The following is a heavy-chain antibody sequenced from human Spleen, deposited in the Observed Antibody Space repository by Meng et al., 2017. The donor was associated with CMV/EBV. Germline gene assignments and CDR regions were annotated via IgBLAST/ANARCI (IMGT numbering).Heavy chain of an antibody. J-gene: IGHJ4*02. V-gene: IGHV3-7*01. CDR3: AKGSVGSSGWLNFDY. CDR1: GFTFRNYW. CDR2: IKQDGSEK. D-gene: IGHD6-19*01. Sequence: GESLKISCAASGFTFRNYWMTWVRQAPGKGLEWVANIKQDGSEKYYVDSVKGRFTISRDNSKNTLYLQMNSLRAEDTAVYYCAKGSVGSSGWLNFDYWGQGTLVTVSS.